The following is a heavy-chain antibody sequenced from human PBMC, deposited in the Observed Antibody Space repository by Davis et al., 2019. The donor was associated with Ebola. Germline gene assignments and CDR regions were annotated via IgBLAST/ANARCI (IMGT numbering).Heavy chain of an antibody. J-gene: IGHJ4*02. Sequence: PGGSLRLSCSASGFPCSKYGMHWVRQAPGKGLQWVAGMSSDESDEYDGRDKTYADSVQGRFTIRRDESKNTVYLEMNSLRAEDTAVYYCARRYYDTSGYPFDYWGQGTLVTVSS. CDR1: GFPCSKYG. CDR2: MSSDESDEYDGRDK. CDR3: ARRYYDTSGYPFDY. V-gene: IGHV3-30*03. D-gene: IGHD3-22*01.